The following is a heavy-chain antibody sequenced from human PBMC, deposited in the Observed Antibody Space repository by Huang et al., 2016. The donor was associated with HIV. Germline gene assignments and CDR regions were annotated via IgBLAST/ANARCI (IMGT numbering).Heavy chain of an antibody. J-gene: IGHJ6*03. CDR2: INHSEST. CDR1: GGSFSGYY. CDR3: ARGQGGYYYYYMDV. V-gene: IGHV4-34*01. Sequence: QVQLQQWGAGLLRPSETLSLTCAVCGGSFSGYYGTWIRPPPGQGLEWIGEINHSESTNYNPSLKSRVTISVDTSRNQFSLTLTSVTAADTAVYYCARGQGGYYYYYMDVWGKGTTVTVSS.